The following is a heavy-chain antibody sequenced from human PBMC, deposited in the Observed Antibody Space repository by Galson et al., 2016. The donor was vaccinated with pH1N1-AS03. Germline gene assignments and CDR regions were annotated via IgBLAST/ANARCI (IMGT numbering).Heavy chain of an antibody. CDR2: ITSRGST. V-gene: IGHV3-23*01. J-gene: IGHJ4*02. CDR1: GFIFSNYA. CDR3: ARGWYDIWTGYLVDPFDY. D-gene: IGHD3-9*01. Sequence: PLRLSCAASGFIFSNYAMSWVRQAPGKGLEWVSAITSRGSTYYADSVKGRFTISRDNSKNTLYLQMNSLRAEDTAVYYCARGWYDIWTGYLVDPFDYWGQGALVTVSS.